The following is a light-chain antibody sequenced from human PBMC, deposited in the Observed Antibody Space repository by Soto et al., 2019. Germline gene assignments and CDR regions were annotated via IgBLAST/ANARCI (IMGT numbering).Light chain of an antibody. CDR1: QRISTW. CDR2: KAS. V-gene: IGKV1-5*03. J-gene: IGKJ1*01. CDR3: QQYNSYSPT. Sequence: DIEMTQSPSTLSASVGDRVTITCQASQRISTWLAWYQQEPGKAPKLLIHKASSLQSGVPSRFSGSGSGTDFTLTISSLHPDDFATYYCQQYNSYSPTFGQGTKVDI.